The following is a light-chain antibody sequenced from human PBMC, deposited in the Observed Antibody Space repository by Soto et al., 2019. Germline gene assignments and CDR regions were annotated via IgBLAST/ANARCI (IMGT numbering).Light chain of an antibody. J-gene: IGLJ3*02. Sequence: QSALTQPASVSESPGQSITISCTGTSSDVGNYNYVSWYQQHPGKAPKLMIYHVTSRPSGVSDRFSGSKSGNTASLTISGPQTDDEADYYCSSFTTSATWVFGGGTKLTVL. CDR1: SSDVGNYNY. CDR2: HVT. CDR3: SSFTTSATWV. V-gene: IGLV2-14*03.